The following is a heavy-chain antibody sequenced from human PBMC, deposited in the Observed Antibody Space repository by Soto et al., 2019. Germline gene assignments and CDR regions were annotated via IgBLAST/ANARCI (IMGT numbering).Heavy chain of an antibody. CDR1: GFTFSSYS. CDR2: ISGSGGST. Sequence: PGGSLRLSCAASGFTFSSYSMNWVRQDPGKGLEWVSAISGSGGSTYYADSVKGRFTISRDNSKNTLYLQMNSLRAEDTAVYYCAKDQGCGGDYGYAFDIWGQGTMVTVSS. D-gene: IGHD4-17*01. V-gene: IGHV3-23*01. CDR3: AKDQGCGGDYGYAFDI. J-gene: IGHJ3*02.